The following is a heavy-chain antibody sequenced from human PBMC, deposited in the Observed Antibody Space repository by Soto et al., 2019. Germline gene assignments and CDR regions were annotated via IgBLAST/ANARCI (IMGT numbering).Heavy chain of an antibody. CDR1: GFNFKDFF. Sequence: QVQLVESGGGLVKPGGSLRLSCRASGFNFKDFFMSWIRQAPGKGLEWIASISPGGAYTHYVNSVRGRLTISRDKATDALHLQMTSLRGDVTAVFYCARIAAEGNWYIEHWGKGTLFCVSS. V-gene: IGHV3-11*06. CDR3: ARIAAEGNWYIEH. CDR2: ISPGGAYT. J-gene: IGHJ4*02. D-gene: IGHD6-13*01.